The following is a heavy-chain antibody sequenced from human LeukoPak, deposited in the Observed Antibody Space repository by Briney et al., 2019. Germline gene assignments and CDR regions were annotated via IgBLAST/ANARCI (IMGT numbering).Heavy chain of an antibody. CDR2: IYYTGST. CDR3: ARERYYYGGKTWFDP. D-gene: IGHD4-23*01. V-gene: IGHV4-39*07. J-gene: IGHJ5*02. Sequence: PSETLSLTCGVSGGYIITSDHYWGWIRQPPGKGLEWIGSIYYTGSTSTNPFFKSRVTLSVDTSKNQFSLNLTSVTAADTAVYYCARERYYYGGKTWFDPWGQGTLVTVSS. CDR1: GGYIITSDHY.